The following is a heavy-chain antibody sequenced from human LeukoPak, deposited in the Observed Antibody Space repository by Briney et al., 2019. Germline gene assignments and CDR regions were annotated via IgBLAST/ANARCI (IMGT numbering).Heavy chain of an antibody. D-gene: IGHD3-16*02. J-gene: IGHJ5*02. Sequence: GGSLRLSCAASGFTFSSYWMSWVRQAPGKGLEWVANIKQDGSEKYYVDSVKGRFTISRDNAKNSLYLQMNSLRAEDTAVYYCARDNSVGGIAWWFDPWGQGTLVTVSS. CDR1: GFTFSSYW. CDR2: IKQDGSEK. CDR3: ARDNSVGGIAWWFDP. V-gene: IGHV3-7*01.